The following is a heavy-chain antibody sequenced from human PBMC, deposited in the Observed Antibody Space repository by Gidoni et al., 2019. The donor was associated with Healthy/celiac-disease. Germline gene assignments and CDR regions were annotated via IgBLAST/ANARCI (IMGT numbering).Heavy chain of an antibody. CDR2: ISGSGGST. J-gene: IGHJ4*02. D-gene: IGHD3-22*01. CDR1: GFTFSSYA. Sequence: EVQLLESGGGLVQPGGSLRLSCAASGFTFSSYAMRWCRQAPGMGLEWVSAISGSGGSTYYADSVKGRFTISRDNSKNTLYLQMNSLRAEDTAVYYCATRYYDLGGWFGYWSQGTLVTVSS. V-gene: IGHV3-23*01. CDR3: ATRYYDLGGWFGY.